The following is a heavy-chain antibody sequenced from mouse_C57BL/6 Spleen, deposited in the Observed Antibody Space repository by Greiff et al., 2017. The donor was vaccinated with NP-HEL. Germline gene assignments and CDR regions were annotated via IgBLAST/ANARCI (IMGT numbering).Heavy chain of an antibody. V-gene: IGHV14-2*01. CDR2: IDPEDGET. CDR1: GFNIKDYY. CDR3: ARNYGNYVYYFDY. D-gene: IGHD2-1*01. Sequence: VQLQQSGAELVKPGASVKLSCTASGFNIKDYYMHWVKQRTEQGLEWIGRIDPEDGETKYALKFQGKATITADTSSNTAYLQLSSLTSEDTAVYYCARNYGNYVYYFDYWGQGTTLTVSS. J-gene: IGHJ2*01.